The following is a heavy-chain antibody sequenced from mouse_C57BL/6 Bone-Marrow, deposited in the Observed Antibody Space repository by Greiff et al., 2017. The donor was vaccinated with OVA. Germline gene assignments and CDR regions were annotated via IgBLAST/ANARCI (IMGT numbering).Heavy chain of an antibody. CDR3: AREVSNPSSGYFDV. J-gene: IGHJ1*03. Sequence: LQQSGAELVRPGSSVKLSCKASYFAFMASAMHWVKQRPGHGLEWIGSFTMYSDATEYSENFKGKATLTANPSSSTAYMELSSLTSEDSAVYYCAREVSNPSSGYFDVWGTGTTVTVSS. V-gene: IGHV1-49*01. D-gene: IGHD6-1*01. CDR1: YFAFMASA. CDR2: FTMYSDAT.